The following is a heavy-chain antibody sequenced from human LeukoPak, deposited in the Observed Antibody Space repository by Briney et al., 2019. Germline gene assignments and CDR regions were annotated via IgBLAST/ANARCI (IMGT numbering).Heavy chain of an antibody. CDR3: ARRGGLLDDYGPFFDY. CDR2: INPNSGGT. J-gene: IGHJ4*02. CDR1: GYTFTGYY. V-gene: IGHV1-2*02. Sequence: GASVEVSCKASGYTFTGYYIHWVRQAPGQGLEWMGWINPNSGGTNFAQKFQGRVTMTRDTSISAAYMELSWLRSDDTAVYYCARRGGLLDDYGPFFDYWGQGTLVTVSS. D-gene: IGHD3-16*01.